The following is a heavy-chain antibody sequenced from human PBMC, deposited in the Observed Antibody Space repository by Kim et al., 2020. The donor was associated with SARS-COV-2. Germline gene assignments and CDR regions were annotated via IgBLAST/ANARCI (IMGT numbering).Heavy chain of an antibody. CDR1: GFTVSSNY. CDR2: IYSGGST. CDR3: ARDRIAVAGLLHYYYGMDV. V-gene: IGHV3-53*01. D-gene: IGHD6-19*01. Sequence: GGSLRLSCAASGFTVSSNYMSWVRQAPGKGLEWVSVIYSGGSTYYADSVKGRFTISRDNSKNTLYLQMNSLRAEDTAVYYCARDRIAVAGLLHYYYGMDVWGQGTTVTVSS. J-gene: IGHJ6*02.